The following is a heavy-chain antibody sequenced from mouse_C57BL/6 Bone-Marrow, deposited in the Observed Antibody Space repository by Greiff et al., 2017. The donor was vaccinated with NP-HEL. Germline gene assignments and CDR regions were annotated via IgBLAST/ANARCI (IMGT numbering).Heavy chain of an antibody. CDR1: GYTFTSYW. CDR3: TRPLYGNFAMDY. V-gene: IGHV1-5*01. CDR2: IYPGNSDT. D-gene: IGHD2-1*01. Sequence: VQLQQSGTVLARPGASVKMSCKTSGYTFTSYWMHWVNQRPGQGLEWIGAIYPGNSDTSYNQKFKGKAKLTAVTSASTAYMELSSLTNEDSAVYYCTRPLYGNFAMDYWGQGTSVTVSS. J-gene: IGHJ4*01.